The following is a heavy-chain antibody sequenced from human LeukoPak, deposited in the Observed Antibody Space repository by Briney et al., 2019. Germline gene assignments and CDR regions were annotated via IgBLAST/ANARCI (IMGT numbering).Heavy chain of an antibody. CDR2: ISSSSTI. Sequence: GGSLRLSCAASGFTFSSYSMNWVRQAPGKGLEWVSYISSSSTIYYADSVKGRFTISRDNSKNTLYLQMNSLRAEDTAVYYCARSRRGDWGQGTLVTVSS. CDR3: ARSRRGD. J-gene: IGHJ4*02. CDR1: GFTFSSYS. D-gene: IGHD3-10*01. V-gene: IGHV3-48*01.